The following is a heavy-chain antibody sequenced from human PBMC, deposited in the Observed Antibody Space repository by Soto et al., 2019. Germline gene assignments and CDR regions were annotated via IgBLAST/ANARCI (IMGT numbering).Heavy chain of an antibody. CDR1: GYTFTNSG. CDR2: INAGNGNT. Sequence: ASVKVSCKASGYTFTNSGISWVRQAPGQGLEWMGWINAGNGNTKYSQKFQGRVTITRDTSASTAYMELSSLRSEDTAVYYCARAGENYDSSGYYYYYYGMDVWGQGTTVTVSS. CDR3: ARAGENYDSSGYYYYYYGMDV. D-gene: IGHD3-22*01. V-gene: IGHV1-3*01. J-gene: IGHJ6*02.